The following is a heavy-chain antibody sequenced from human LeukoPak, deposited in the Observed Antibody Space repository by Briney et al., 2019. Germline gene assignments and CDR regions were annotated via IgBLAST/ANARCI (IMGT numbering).Heavy chain of an antibody. CDR2: ISGSGGST. J-gene: IGHJ3*02. CDR1: GFTFSSYA. D-gene: IGHD3-10*01. V-gene: IGHV3-23*01. Sequence: GGSLTLSCAAYGFTFSSYAMSWVRQAPGKGLEWVSAISGSGGSTYYADSVKGRFTISRDNSKNTLYLQMNSLRAEDTAVYYCAKADYGSDAFDIWGQGTMVTVSS. CDR3: AKADYGSDAFDI.